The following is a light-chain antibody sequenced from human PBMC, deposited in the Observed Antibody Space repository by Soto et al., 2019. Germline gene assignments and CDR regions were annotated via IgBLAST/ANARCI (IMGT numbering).Light chain of an antibody. Sequence: QSALTQPPSASGSPGQSGTISCNGTSSDVGGYNYVSWYQQHPGKAPKLMIYEVSKRPSGVPDRFSGSKSGNTASLTVSGLQAEDEADYYCSSYAGSNNLVFGGGTKLTVL. CDR1: SSDVGGYNY. CDR3: SSYAGSNNLV. J-gene: IGLJ2*01. V-gene: IGLV2-8*01. CDR2: EVS.